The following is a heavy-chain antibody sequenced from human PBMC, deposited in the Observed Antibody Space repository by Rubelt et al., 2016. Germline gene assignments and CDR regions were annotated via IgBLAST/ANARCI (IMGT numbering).Heavy chain of an antibody. J-gene: IGHJ4*02. Sequence: QVQLVQSGAEVKKPGASVKVSCKASGYSFTNYEMHWVRQAPGQRLEWMGWIDGGNGNIKYSQTFQGRVTITRDTTASTAYMELSSLRSEDTAVYYCAKGYFDYWGQGTLVTVSS. CDR1: GYSFTNYE. V-gene: IGHV1-3*01. CDR3: AKGYFDY. CDR2: IDGGNGNI.